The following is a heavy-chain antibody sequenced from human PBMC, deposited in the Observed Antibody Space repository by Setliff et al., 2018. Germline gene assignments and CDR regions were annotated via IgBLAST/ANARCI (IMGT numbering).Heavy chain of an antibody. CDR1: GYTFIYYY. V-gene: IGHV1-46*01. Sequence: ASVKVSCKASGYTFIYYYIHWVRQAPGQGLEWMGLINPSGGGTNYARKFQGRVTIITDESTSTAYMQLSSLGSEDTAVYYCVREGVDSRSSTDYRYYMDVWGKGTTVTVSS. J-gene: IGHJ6*03. CDR2: INPSGGGT. D-gene: IGHD3-22*01. CDR3: VREGVDSRSSTDYRYYMDV.